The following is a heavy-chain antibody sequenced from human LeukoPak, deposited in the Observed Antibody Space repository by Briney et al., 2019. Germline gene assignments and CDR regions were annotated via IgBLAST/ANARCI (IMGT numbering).Heavy chain of an antibody. D-gene: IGHD6-13*01. Sequence: GGSLRLSCAASGFTFSSYGMHWVRQAPGKGLEWVAVISYDGSNKYYADSVKGRFTISRDNSKNTLYLQMNSLRAEDTAVYYCAKDPLAAAVTYYFDYWGQGTLVTVSS. V-gene: IGHV3-30*18. CDR1: GFTFSSYG. J-gene: IGHJ4*02. CDR2: ISYDGSNK. CDR3: AKDPLAAAVTYYFDY.